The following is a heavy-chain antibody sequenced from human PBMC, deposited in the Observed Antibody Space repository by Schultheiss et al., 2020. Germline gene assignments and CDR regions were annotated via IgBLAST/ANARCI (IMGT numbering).Heavy chain of an antibody. CDR1: GYTFTSYD. CDR2: INAGNGNT. CDR3: AKDLDPGAVAGFDY. J-gene: IGHJ4*02. D-gene: IGHD6-19*01. Sequence: ASVKVSCKASGYTFTSYDINWVRQATGQRLEWMGWINAGNGNTKYSQKFQGRVTITRDMSTSTAYMELSSLRSEDTAVYYCAKDLDPGAVAGFDYWGQGTLVNVSS. V-gene: IGHV1-8*01.